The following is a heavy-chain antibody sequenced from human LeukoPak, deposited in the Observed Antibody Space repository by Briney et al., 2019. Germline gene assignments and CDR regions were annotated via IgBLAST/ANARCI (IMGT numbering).Heavy chain of an antibody. V-gene: IGHV1-46*01. Sequence: ASVKVSCKASGYTFTSYYMHWVRQAPGQGLEWMGIINPSGGSTSYAQKFQGRVTMTRDTSTSIVYMELSSLRSEDTAVYYCARDFRRKYYFDYWGQGTLVTVSS. J-gene: IGHJ4*02. CDR2: INPSGGST. CDR1: GYTFTSYY. CDR3: ARDFRRKYYFDY.